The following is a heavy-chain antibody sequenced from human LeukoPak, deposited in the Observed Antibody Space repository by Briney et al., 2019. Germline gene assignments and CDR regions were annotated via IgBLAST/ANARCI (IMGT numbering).Heavy chain of an antibody. J-gene: IGHJ4*02. V-gene: IGHV3-74*01. D-gene: IGHD5-12*01. CDR3: TRDCGTSGCDY. CDR2: INTDGTST. Sequence: GGSLRLSCAASGFTFSSYWMHWVRQAPGKGLVWVSRINTDGTSTTNADSVKGRFTISRDNAKNTVYLQMNSLRVEDTAVYYCTRDCGTSGCDYWGQGTLVTVSS. CDR1: GFTFSSYW.